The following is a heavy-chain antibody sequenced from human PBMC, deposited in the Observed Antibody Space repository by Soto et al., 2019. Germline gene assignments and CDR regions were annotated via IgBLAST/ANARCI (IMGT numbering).Heavy chain of an antibody. Sequence: QVQLQESGPGLVKHSQTLSLTCTVSGGSNIRDGYYWSWIRQHPGKGLEWIAYISYSGSSYSNPSLKSRVTRSADTSKNQFSLRLTSVTAADTAVYFCARATPAGSADFWGQGTLVTVSS. CDR2: ISYSGSS. J-gene: IGHJ4*02. CDR3: ARATPAGSADF. V-gene: IGHV4-31*03. CDR1: GGSNIRDGYY. D-gene: IGHD2-2*01.